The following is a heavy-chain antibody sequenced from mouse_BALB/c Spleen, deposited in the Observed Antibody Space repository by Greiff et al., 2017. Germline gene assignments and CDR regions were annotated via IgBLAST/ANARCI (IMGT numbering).Heavy chain of an antibody. CDR2: INSNGGST. V-gene: IGHV5-6-3*01. CDR3: ARGRPYYAMDY. Sequence: EVMLVESGGGLVQPGGSLKLSCAASGFTFSSYGMSWVRQTPDKRLELVATINSNGGSTYYPDSVKGRFTISRDNAKNTLYLQMSSLKSEDTAMYYCARGRPYYAMDYWGQGTSVTVSS. J-gene: IGHJ4*01. CDR1: GFTFSSYG.